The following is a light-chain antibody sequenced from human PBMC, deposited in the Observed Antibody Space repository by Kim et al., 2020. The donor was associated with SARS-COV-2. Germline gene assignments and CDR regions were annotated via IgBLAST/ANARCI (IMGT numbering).Light chain of an antibody. Sequence: EIVLTQSPGTLSLSPGERATLSWGASQSIAFHLAWYQQKPRQAPRLLIFDASNRATGIPARFSGRGSGTDFTLTISSLEPEDFGVYYCQQRSNWPITFGQGTRLEIK. CDR2: DAS. CDR3: QQRSNWPIT. V-gene: IGKV3-11*01. J-gene: IGKJ5*01. CDR1: QSIAFH.